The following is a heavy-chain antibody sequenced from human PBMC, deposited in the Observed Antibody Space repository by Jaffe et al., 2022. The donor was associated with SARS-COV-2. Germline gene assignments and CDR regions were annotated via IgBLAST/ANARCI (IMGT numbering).Heavy chain of an antibody. CDR2: IYYSGST. V-gene: IGHV4-39*01. J-gene: IGHJ5*02. CDR1: GGSISSSSYY. D-gene: IGHD1-26*01. Sequence: QLQLQESGPGLVKPSETLSLTCTVSGGSISSSSYYWGWIRQPPGKGLEWIGSIYYSGSTYYNPSLKSRVTISVDTSKNQFSLKLSSVTAADTAVYYCARQTGVFSGSYGSDLNWFDPWGQGTLVTVSS. CDR3: ARQTGVFSGSYGSDLNWFDP.